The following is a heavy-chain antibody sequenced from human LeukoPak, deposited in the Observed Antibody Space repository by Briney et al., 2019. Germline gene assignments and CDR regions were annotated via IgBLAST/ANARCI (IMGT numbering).Heavy chain of an antibody. Sequence: SGPTLVNPTQTLTLTCTCSGFSLSTSAVGVSWIRQSPGKALEWVARIYWNDEKNYSPSLKSRLTITRDTSKNQVVLTMTNMGPLDTATYYCARLKRNYYDSSGYVDFWGQGTLVTVSS. CDR3: ARLKRNYYDSSGYVDF. D-gene: IGHD3-22*01. J-gene: IGHJ4*02. CDR2: IYWNDEK. CDR1: GFSLSTSAVG. V-gene: IGHV2-5*01.